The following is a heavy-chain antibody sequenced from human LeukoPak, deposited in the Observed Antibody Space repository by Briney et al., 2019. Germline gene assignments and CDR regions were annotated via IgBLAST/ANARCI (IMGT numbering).Heavy chain of an antibody. CDR2: IYGAGAGIT. J-gene: IGHJ4*02. V-gene: IGHV3-53*01. CDR1: GFTVNNNY. CDR3: ARELGD. Sequence: GGCLRLSCATSGFTVNNNYMSWVRQAPGKGLEWVSVIYGAGAGITYYIDSVKGRFTISRDNSRNTVCLQMNSLRAEDTAVYYCARELGDWGQGTLVTVSS.